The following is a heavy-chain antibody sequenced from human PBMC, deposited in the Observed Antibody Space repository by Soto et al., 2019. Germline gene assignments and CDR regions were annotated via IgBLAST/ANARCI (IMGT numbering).Heavy chain of an antibody. V-gene: IGHV3-23*01. CDR2: ISGSGGSV. CDR3: AKDPVVSSTSSWFYFDY. J-gene: IGHJ4*02. D-gene: IGHD6-13*01. Sequence: EVQLLESGGGLVQPGGSLRLSCAASGFIFTNYAMNWVSQAPGKGLEWVSSISGSGGSVYYADSVKGRFTISRDNSENTLYLQMSSLRADDAAVYYCAKDPVVSSTSSWFYFDYWGRGTLVTVSS. CDR1: GFIFTNYA.